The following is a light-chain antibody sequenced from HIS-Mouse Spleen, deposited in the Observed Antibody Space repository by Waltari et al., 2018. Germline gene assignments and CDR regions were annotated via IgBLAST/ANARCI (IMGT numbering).Light chain of an antibody. Sequence: DIQMTQSPSTLSASVGYRVTITCRASQSISSWLAWYQQKPGKAPKLLIYKASSLESGLPSRFSGSGSGTEFTLTISSLQPDDFATYYCQQYNSYSWTFGQGTKVEIK. CDR3: QQYNSYSWT. V-gene: IGKV1-5*03. CDR1: QSISSW. CDR2: KAS. J-gene: IGKJ1*01.